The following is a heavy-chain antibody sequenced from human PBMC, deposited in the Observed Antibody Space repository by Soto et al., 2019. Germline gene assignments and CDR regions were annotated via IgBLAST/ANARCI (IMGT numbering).Heavy chain of an antibody. CDR2: TNQDGTEK. D-gene: IGHD1-26*01. V-gene: IGHV3-7*04. CDR1: GFTFRRDW. J-gene: IGHJ4*02. Sequence: EEQLVESGGGLVQPGGSLRLSCAVSGFTFRRDWMNWVRQAPGKGLEWVAHTNQDGTEKYYVDSVKGRFTIFRDNAKNSLYLQMNGLRAEDTAVYYCSGGVGDAFWGQGTLVTVSS. CDR3: SGGVGDAF.